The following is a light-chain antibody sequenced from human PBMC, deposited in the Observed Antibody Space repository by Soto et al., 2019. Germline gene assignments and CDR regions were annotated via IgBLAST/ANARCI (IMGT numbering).Light chain of an antibody. CDR3: SSYRSSNTGV. V-gene: IGLV2-14*01. J-gene: IGLJ1*01. CDR2: EVS. Sequence: QSALTQPASVSGSPGQSITISCTGTSSDVGGYNYVSWYQEHPGKAPKLMIYEVSNRPSGVSNRFSDSKSGNTASLTISGLQAEDEADYYCSSYRSSNTGVFGTGTKLTVL. CDR1: SSDVGGYNY.